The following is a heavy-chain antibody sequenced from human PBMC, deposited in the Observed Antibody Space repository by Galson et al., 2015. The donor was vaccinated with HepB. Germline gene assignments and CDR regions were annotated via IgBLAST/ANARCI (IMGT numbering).Heavy chain of an antibody. Sequence: SVKVSCKASGYTFTDYYIHWVRQAPGQGLEWMGWINPNSGGSNYAQKFQGRVTMARDTSINTVYMELNSLISDDTAVYYCARDLDYGGVYGSTWYFDYWGQGTLVTVSS. CDR2: INPNSGGS. CDR1: GYTFTDYY. J-gene: IGHJ4*02. V-gene: IGHV1-2*02. CDR3: ARDLDYGGVYGSTWYFDY. D-gene: IGHD4-23*01.